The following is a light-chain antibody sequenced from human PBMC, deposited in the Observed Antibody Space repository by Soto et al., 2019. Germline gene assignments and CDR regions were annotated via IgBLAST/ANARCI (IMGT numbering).Light chain of an antibody. J-gene: IGKJ2*01. CDR1: QSISTY. CDR2: GAS. CDR3: QQAYTNQYS. Sequence: DIQLTQSPSYLSASVGDRVTLACRASQSISTYLNWFQQKSGQTPKLLIYGASNFQSGVPSRFRGSGSWTDFTLTITSLQPADFATYFCQQAYTNQYSFGQGTK. V-gene: IGKV1-39*01.